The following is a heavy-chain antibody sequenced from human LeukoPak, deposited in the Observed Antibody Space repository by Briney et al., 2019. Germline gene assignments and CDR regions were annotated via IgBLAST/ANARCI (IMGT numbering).Heavy chain of an antibody. D-gene: IGHD3-10*01. V-gene: IGHV4-34*01. Sequence: PSETLSLTCAVYGGSFSGYYWSWIRQPPGKGLEWIGEINHSGSNNYSPSLKSRVTISVDTSKDQFSLKLSSVTAADTAVYYCARGHRVAYGSGSYYNYYSSSYYFDYWGQGTLVTVSS. J-gene: IGHJ4*02. CDR3: ARGHRVAYGSGSYYNYYSSSYYFDY. CDR2: INHSGSN. CDR1: GGSFSGYY.